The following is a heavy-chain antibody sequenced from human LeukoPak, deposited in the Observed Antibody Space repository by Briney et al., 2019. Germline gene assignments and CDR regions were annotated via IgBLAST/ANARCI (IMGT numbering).Heavy chain of an antibody. V-gene: IGHV1-8*01. CDR2: MNPNSGNT. CDR3: ARANSFAIRIDY. CDR1: GYTFTNYD. Sequence: ASVKVSCKASGYTFTNYDIHWVRQATGQGLEWMGWMNPNSGNTDYAQKFQGRVTITRDTSIDTACMELTSLTSDDTAVYYCARANSFAIRIDYWGQGTLVTVSS. J-gene: IGHJ4*02. D-gene: IGHD5-18*01.